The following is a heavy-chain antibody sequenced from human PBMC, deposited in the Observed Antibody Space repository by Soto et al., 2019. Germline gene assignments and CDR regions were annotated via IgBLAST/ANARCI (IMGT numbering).Heavy chain of an antibody. D-gene: IGHD3-16*02. Sequence: SSETLSLTCAVYGGSFSGYYWSWIRQPPGKGLEWIGEINHSGSTNYNPSLKSRVTISVDTSKNQFSLKLSSVTAADTAVYYCARSRLRLGELSWDYGMDVWGQGTTVTVSS. CDR2: INHSGST. V-gene: IGHV4-34*01. CDR1: GGSFSGYY. J-gene: IGHJ6*02. CDR3: ARSRLRLGELSWDYGMDV.